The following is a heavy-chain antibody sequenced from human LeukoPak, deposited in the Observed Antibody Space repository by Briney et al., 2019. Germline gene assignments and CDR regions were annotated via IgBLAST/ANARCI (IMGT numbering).Heavy chain of an antibody. CDR3: ASSTKWFVDY. Sequence: ETPSLTCTISGGSISSDYWSWIRQPPGKGLEWVSVIYSGGSTYYADSVKGRFTISRDNSKNTLYLQMNSLRAEDTAVYYCASSTKWFVDYWGQGTLVTVSS. CDR1: GGSISSDY. V-gene: IGHV3-53*01. J-gene: IGHJ4*02. CDR2: IYSGGST. D-gene: IGHD3-22*01.